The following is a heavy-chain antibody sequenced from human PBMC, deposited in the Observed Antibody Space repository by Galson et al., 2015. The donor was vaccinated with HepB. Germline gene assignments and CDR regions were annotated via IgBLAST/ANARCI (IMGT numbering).Heavy chain of an antibody. Sequence: SVKVSCKASGYTFTSYYMHWVRQAPGQGLEWMGIINPSGGSTSYAQKLQGRVTMTRDTSTSTVYMELSSLRSEDTAVYYCARALWFGEFLGEGYFDYWGQGTLVTVSS. CDR1: GYTFTSYY. J-gene: IGHJ4*02. D-gene: IGHD3-10*01. CDR3: ARALWFGEFLGEGYFDY. V-gene: IGHV1-46*04. CDR2: INPSGGST.